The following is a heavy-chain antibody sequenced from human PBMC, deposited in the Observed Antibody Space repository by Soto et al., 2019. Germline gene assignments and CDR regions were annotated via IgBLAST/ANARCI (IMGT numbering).Heavy chain of an antibody. Sequence: ASVKVSCKTSGGTFSNYAISWVRQAPGQGLEWMGGIIPIFATANYAQKFQGRVTITADESTSTAYMELSSLRSEDTAVYYCARDKPAESSSGWFYIFDYWGQGTLVTVSS. CDR3: ARDKPAESSSGWFYIFDY. V-gene: IGHV1-69*13. CDR1: GGTFSNYA. CDR2: IIPIFATA. D-gene: IGHD6-19*01. J-gene: IGHJ4*02.